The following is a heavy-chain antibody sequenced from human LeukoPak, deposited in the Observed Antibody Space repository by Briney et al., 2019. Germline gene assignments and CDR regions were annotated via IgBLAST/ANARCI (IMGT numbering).Heavy chain of an antibody. V-gene: IGHV1-18*01. J-gene: IGHJ4*02. D-gene: IGHD3-3*01. Sequence: ASVKVSCKASGYTFTSSGISWVRQAPGQGLEWMGWISAYNGNTNYAQKLQGRGTMTTDTSTSTTSMDLRSLRSDDTAVYYFARGNPTTYYDFWSGYLIDYWGQGTLVTVSS. CDR1: GYTFTSSG. CDR3: ARGNPTTYYDFWSGYLIDY. CDR2: ISAYNGNT.